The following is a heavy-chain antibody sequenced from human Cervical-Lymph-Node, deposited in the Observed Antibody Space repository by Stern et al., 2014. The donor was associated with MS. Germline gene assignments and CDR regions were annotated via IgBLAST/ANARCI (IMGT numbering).Heavy chain of an antibody. CDR3: ASHHYYDSSAGLDY. J-gene: IGHJ4*02. CDR2: ISSGSSYT. V-gene: IGHV3-11*06. CDR1: GLTFSDYY. D-gene: IGHD3-22*01. Sequence: VPLEESGGGLVKPGGSLRLSCVASGLTFSDYYMTWIRQAPGKGLEWLSYISSGSSYTNYAASVKGQFTISRDNAKNSLYLQMNSLRADDTAVYYCASHHYYDSSAGLDYWGQGTLVTVSS.